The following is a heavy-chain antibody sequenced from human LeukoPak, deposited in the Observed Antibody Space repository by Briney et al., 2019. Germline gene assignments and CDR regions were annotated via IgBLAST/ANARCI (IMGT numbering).Heavy chain of an antibody. CDR2: IYPGDSDT. Sequence: GESLKISCKGSGYSFTSYWIGWVRQMPGKGLEWMGIIYPGDSDTRYSPSFQGQVTISADKSISTAYLQWSSLKASDTAMYYCARGVLRYFDWYRYAFDIWGQGTMVTVSS. CDR1: GYSFTSYW. D-gene: IGHD3-9*01. V-gene: IGHV5-51*01. J-gene: IGHJ3*02. CDR3: ARGVLRYFDWYRYAFDI.